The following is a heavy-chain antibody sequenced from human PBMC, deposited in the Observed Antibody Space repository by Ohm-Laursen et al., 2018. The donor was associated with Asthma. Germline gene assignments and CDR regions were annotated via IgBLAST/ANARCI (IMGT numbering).Heavy chain of an antibody. CDR2: ISYDGSNK. J-gene: IGHJ5*02. Sequence: SLRLSCSASGFTFRSYAMHWVRQAPGKGLEWVAVISYDGSNKYYADSVKGRFTISRDNSKNTLYLQMNSLRAEDTAVYYCAKGRSGYYYRWFDPWGQGTLVTVSS. D-gene: IGHD3-22*01. CDR3: AKGRSGYYYRWFDP. V-gene: IGHV3-30*04. CDR1: GFTFRSYA.